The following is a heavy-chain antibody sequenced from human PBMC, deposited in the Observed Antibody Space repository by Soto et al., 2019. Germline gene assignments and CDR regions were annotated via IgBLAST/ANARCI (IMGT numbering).Heavy chain of an antibody. CDR1: GYTFTNYG. V-gene: IGHV1-18*01. Sequence: QVQVVQSGDEVKKPGASVKVSCKASGYTFTNYGFSWVRQAPGQGLEWMGGISGYNGNTKYAEKFQGRVTMTTATSTSTAHMELRSLRSDDTAVYYCAREGQAPYYYYGMDVWGQGTAVTVSS. CDR2: ISGYNGNT. CDR3: AREGQAPYYYYGMDV. J-gene: IGHJ6*02.